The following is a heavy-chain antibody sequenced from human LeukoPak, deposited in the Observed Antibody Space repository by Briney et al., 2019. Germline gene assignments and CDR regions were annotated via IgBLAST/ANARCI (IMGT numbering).Heavy chain of an antibody. CDR2: ISGSGGKT. V-gene: IGHV3-23*01. CDR1: GFSFSNYG. J-gene: IGHJ5*01. Sequence: SGGSLRLSCAASGFSFSNYGMHWVRQAPRKGLEWVSEISGSGGKTNYKDSVKDRFIISRDNSKNMLYLQMNNLRVDDTAVYFCAKDLAAWGALEATAGVFDSWGPGTLVTVSS. CDR3: AKDLAAWGALEATAGVFDS. D-gene: IGHD6-13*01.